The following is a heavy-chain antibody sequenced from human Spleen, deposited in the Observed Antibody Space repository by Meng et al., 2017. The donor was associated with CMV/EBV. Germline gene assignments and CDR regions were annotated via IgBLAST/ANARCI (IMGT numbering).Heavy chain of an antibody. CDR2: INPDSGGT. Sequence: ASVKVSCKASGYTFTGYYMHWVRQAPGQGLEWMGWINPDSGGTSYAQKFQGRVTMTRDTSISAAYMELIRLRSDDTAVYYCARGTTRTGYYDMYVWGQGTTVTVSS. V-gene: IGHV1-2*02. D-gene: IGHD1-1*01. J-gene: IGHJ6*02. CDR3: ARGTTRTGYYDMYV. CDR1: GYTFTGYY.